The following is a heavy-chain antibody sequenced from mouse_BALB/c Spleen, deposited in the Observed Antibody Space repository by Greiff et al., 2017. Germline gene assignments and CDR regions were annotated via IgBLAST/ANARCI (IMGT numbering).Heavy chain of an antibody. Sequence: DVKLQESGPSLVKPSQTLSLTCSVTGDSITSGYWNWIRKFPGNKLEYMGYISYSGSTYYNPSLKSRISITRDTSKNQYYLQLNSVTTEDTATYYCARYKDYYGSSYPLDYWGQGTTLTVSS. CDR2: ISYSGST. V-gene: IGHV3-8*02. J-gene: IGHJ2*01. CDR1: GDSITSGY. CDR3: ARYKDYYGSSYPLDY. D-gene: IGHD1-1*01.